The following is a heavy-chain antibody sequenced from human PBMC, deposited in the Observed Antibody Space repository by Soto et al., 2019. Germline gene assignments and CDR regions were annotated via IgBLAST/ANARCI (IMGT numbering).Heavy chain of an antibody. CDR1: GFTFSDYW. CDR3: ARDPTTGLDS. CDR2: INDDGSDT. Sequence: EVQLVESGGDLVQPGGSLGLSCAASGFTFSDYWMHWVRQAPGKGLVWVSLINDDGSDTTYADSVKGRFTISRDNAKNTVYLQMNTLRVEDTAVYYCARDPTTGLDSWGQGTLVTVSS. V-gene: IGHV3-74*01. J-gene: IGHJ4*02. D-gene: IGHD4-17*01.